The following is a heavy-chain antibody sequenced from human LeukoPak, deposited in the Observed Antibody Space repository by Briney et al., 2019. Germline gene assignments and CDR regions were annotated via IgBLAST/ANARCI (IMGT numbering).Heavy chain of an antibody. Sequence: GGSLRLSCAASGFTFSSYSMNWVRQAPGKGLEWVSSISSSSSYIYYADSVKGRFTISRDNAKNSLYLQMNSLRAEDTALYYCARGRGYGDYIGHFDYWGQGTLVTVSS. CDR3: ARGRGYGDYIGHFDY. CDR1: GFTFSSYS. D-gene: IGHD4-17*01. V-gene: IGHV3-21*04. J-gene: IGHJ4*02. CDR2: ISSSSSYI.